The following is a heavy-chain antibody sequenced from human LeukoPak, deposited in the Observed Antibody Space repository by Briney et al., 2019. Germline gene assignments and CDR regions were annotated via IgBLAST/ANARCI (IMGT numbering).Heavy chain of an antibody. V-gene: IGHV1-69*02. D-gene: IGHD4-11*01. CDR3: AGTTTVTREYFQH. Sequence: SVKVSCKASGGTFSSYTISWVRQAPGQGREWMGRIIPILGIANYAQKFQGRVTITADKSTSTAYMELRRLRSEETAVYFCAGTTTVTREYFQHWGQGTLVTVSS. CDR2: IIPILGIA. CDR1: GGTFSSYT. J-gene: IGHJ1*01.